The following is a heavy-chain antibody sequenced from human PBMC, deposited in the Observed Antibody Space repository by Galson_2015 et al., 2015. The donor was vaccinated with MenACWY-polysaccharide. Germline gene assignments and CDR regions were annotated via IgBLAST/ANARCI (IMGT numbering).Heavy chain of an antibody. D-gene: IGHD3-22*01. Sequence: SLRLSCAASGFTFSRYSMNWVRQAPGKGLEWVSSISSSGSYIYYADSVKGRFTISRDNAKNSLYLQMNSLRAEDTAVYYCAREDSGGYYQLDYWGQGTLVTVSS. CDR2: ISSSGSYI. CDR3: AREDSGGYYQLDY. J-gene: IGHJ4*02. V-gene: IGHV3-21*01. CDR1: GFTFSRYS.